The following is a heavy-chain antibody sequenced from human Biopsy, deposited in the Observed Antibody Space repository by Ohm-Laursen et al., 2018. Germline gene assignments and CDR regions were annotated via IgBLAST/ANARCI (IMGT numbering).Heavy chain of an antibody. CDR3: ARGRRTSGWPYFAN. CDR1: DGSINSYY. CDR2: IYYSGST. V-gene: IGHV4-59*07. D-gene: IGHD6-19*01. Sequence: SDTLSLTCTVSDGSINSYYWNWIRQPPGKRLEWIGNIYYSGSTNFNPSLKSRVTISVDTSKNQFSLKLSSVIAADTAVYYCARGRRTSGWPYFANWGQGTLAIVSS. J-gene: IGHJ4*02.